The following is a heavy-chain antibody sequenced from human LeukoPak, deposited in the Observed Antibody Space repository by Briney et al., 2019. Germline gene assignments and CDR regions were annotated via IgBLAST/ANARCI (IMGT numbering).Heavy chain of an antibody. CDR2: ISYDGSNK. J-gene: IGHJ4*02. CDR3: ARDTETWDYFDY. V-gene: IGHV3-30*04. Sequence: GRSLRLSCAASGFTFSSYAMHWVRQAPGKGLEWVAVISYDGSNKYYADSVKGRFTISRDNSKNTLYLQMNSLRAEDTAVYYCARDTETWDYFDYWGQGTLVTVSP. D-gene: IGHD3-16*01. CDR1: GFTFSSYA.